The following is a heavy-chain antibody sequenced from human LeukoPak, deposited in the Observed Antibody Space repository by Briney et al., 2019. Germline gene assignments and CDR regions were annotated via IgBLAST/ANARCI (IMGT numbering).Heavy chain of an antibody. Sequence: SVKVSCKASGGTFSSYAISWVRQAPGQGLEWMGGIIPIFGTANYAQKFQGGVTITTDESTSTAYMELSSLRSEDTAVYYCARSITMVRGVSYYYYMDVWGKGTTVTVSS. CDR1: GGTFSSYA. CDR2: IIPIFGTA. V-gene: IGHV1-69*05. D-gene: IGHD3-10*01. J-gene: IGHJ6*03. CDR3: ARSITMVRGVSYYYYMDV.